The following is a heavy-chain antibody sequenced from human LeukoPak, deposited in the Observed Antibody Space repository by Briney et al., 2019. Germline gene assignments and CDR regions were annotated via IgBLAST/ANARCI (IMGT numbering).Heavy chain of an antibody. V-gene: IGHV1-18*01. CDR3: ARYNYDTSEQDY. D-gene: IGHD3-9*01. CDR1: GYTFASYA. J-gene: IGHJ4*02. CDR2: ITAYNGNT. Sequence: ASVKVSCKASGYTFASYAITWVRQAPGQGLEWMGWITAYNGNTNYVQKLQGRVTMTTDTSTSTAYMELRSLRSDDTAVYYCARYNYDTSEQDYWGQGTLVTVSS.